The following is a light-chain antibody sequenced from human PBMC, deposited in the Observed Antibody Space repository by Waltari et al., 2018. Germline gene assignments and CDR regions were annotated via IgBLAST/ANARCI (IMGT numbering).Light chain of an antibody. V-gene: IGKV3-20*01. CDR3: QQYDSIVLT. J-gene: IGKJ4*01. CDR2: GAS. CDR1: QAVSTTS. Sequence: EIVLTQSPGTLSLSPGERATLSCRASQAVSTTSLNWYQQKPGQAPRLLIYGASSRATGSPDRFSGSASGTDFTLTISRLEPEDFAVYYCQQYDSIVLTFGGGTRVEI.